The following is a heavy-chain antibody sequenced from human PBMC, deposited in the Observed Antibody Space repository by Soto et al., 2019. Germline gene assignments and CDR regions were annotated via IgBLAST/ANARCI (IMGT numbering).Heavy chain of an antibody. J-gene: IGHJ4*02. CDR2: IIPIFGTA. CDR1: GGTFSSYA. D-gene: IGHD3-3*01. Sequence: QVQLVQSGAEVKKPGSSVKVSCKASGGTFSSYAISWVRQAPGQGLEWIGGIIPIFGTANYAQKFQGRVTITADESTSTAYMELSSLRSEDTAVYYCARSQHYDFWSGYYMGYFDYWGQGTLVTVSS. V-gene: IGHV1-69*01. CDR3: ARSQHYDFWSGYYMGYFDY.